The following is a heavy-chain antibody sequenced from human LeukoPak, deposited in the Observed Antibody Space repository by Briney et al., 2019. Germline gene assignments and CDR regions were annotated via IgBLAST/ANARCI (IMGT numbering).Heavy chain of an antibody. CDR3: ARDRDGYNGLDY. J-gene: IGHJ4*02. CDR2: IYYSGST. Sequence: PSETLSLTCTVSGGSINSGGYYWSWIRQHPGKGLEWIGYIYYSGSTYSNPSLKSRLTISADTSKNQFSLKLSSVTAADTAVYYCARDRDGYNGLDYWGQGTLVTVSS. CDR1: GGSINSGGYY. V-gene: IGHV4-31*03. D-gene: IGHD5-24*01.